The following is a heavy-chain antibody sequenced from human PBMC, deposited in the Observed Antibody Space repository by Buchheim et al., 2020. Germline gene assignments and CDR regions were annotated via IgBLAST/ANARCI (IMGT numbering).Heavy chain of an antibody. CDR3: ARIRRCSGGYCYYYFDY. V-gene: IGHV4-34*01. CDR2: INQSGST. J-gene: IGHJ4*02. CDR1: GGSFSGYY. Sequence: QMQLQQWGAGLLKPSETLSLTCAVYGGSFSGYYWSWLRQPPGKGLEWIGEINQSGSTSYNPSLKSRVTISVDTSKNQFSLMLSSVTAADTAVYYCARIRRCSGGYCYYYFDYWGQGTL. D-gene: IGHD2-15*01.